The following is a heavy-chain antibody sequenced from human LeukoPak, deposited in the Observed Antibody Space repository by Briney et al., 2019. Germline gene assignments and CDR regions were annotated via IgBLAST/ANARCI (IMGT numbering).Heavy chain of an antibody. V-gene: IGHV5-51*01. D-gene: IGHD3-10*01. CDR2: IYPGDSDT. Sequence: GESLKISCKGSGYSFTSYWIGWVRQMPGKGLEWMGIIYPGDSDTRYSPSFQGQVTISADKSISTAYLQWSSLKASDTAMYYCARFIRGDPWYYYYGMDVWGQGTTVTVSS. CDR3: ARFIRGDPWYYYYGMDV. CDR1: GYSFTSYW. J-gene: IGHJ6*02.